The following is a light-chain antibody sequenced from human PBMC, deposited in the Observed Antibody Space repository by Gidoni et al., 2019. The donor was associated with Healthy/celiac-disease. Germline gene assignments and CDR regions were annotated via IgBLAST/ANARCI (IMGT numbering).Light chain of an antibody. J-gene: IGKJ1*01. CDR2: GAS. V-gene: IGKV3-20*01. CDR3: QQYSSSRRT. Sequence: EIVLTQSPGTLSLSPGERVTLSCRASQSVSSSYLAWYQQKPGQAPRLLIYGASSRATGIPDRFSGSGSGTDFTLTISRLEPEDFAVYYCQQYSSSRRTFGQGTKVEIK. CDR1: QSVSSSY.